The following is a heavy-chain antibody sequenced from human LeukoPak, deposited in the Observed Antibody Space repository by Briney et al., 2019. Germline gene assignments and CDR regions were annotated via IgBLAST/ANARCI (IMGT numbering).Heavy chain of an antibody. J-gene: IGHJ6*02. CDR2: MNPNSGNT. V-gene: IGHV1-8*01. D-gene: IGHD5-18*01. Sequence: ASVKVSCKASGYTFTSYDINWVRQATGQGLEWMGWMNPNSGNTGYAQKFQGRVTMTRNTSISTAYMELSSVTAADTAVYYCARFRYSYGYYYGMDVWGQGTTVTVSS. CDR1: GYTFTSYD. CDR3: ARFRYSYGYYYGMDV.